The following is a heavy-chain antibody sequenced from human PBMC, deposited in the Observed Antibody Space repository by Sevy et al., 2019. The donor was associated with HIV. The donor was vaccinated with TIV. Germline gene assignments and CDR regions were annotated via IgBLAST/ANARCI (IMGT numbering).Heavy chain of an antibody. CDR3: ARGRVGDSSSWYGAFDV. V-gene: IGHV4-30-2*01. Sequence: SETLSLTCAVSGGSINSGGYSWSWIRQPPGKGLEWIGYSFQSGATYYIPSLQSRVSISVDMSKNQFSLNLRSVTAADTVVHYCARGRVGDSSSWYGAFDVWGQGTMVTVSS. D-gene: IGHD6-13*01. J-gene: IGHJ3*01. CDR1: GGSINSGGYS. CDR2: SFQSGAT.